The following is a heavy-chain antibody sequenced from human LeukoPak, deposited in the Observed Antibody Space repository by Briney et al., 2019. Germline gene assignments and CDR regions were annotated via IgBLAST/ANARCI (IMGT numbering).Heavy chain of an antibody. V-gene: IGHV4-30-2*01. CDR1: GVSISSGGYS. J-gene: IGHJ4*02. D-gene: IGHD5-18*01. CDR2: IYHSGST. Sequence: SETLSLTCAVSGVSISSGGYSWSWIRQPPGKGLEWIGYIYHSGSTYYNPSLKSRVAISVDRSKNQFSLKLSSVTAADTAVYYCASSPAMVTWVDYWGQGTLVTVSS. CDR3: ASSPAMVTWVDY.